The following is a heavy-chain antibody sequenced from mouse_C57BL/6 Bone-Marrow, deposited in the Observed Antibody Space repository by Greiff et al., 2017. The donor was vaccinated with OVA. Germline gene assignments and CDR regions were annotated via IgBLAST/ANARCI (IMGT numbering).Heavy chain of an antibody. CDR2: INYDGSST. CDR3: ARDLRYGRNYYAMDY. V-gene: IGHV5-16*01. J-gene: IGHJ4*01. D-gene: IGHD1-1*01. Sequence: EVQVVESEGGLVQPGSSMKLSCTASGFTFSDYYMAWVRQVPEKGLEWVANINYDGSSTYYLDSLKSRFIISRDNAKNILYLQMSSLKSEDTATYYCARDLRYGRNYYAMDYWGQGTSVTVSS. CDR1: GFTFSDYY.